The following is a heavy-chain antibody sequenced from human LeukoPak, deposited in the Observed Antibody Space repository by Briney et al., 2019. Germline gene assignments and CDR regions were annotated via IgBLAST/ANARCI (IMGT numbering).Heavy chain of an antibody. CDR3: ARAVYSSGWRLYYYYGMDV. CDR1: GGTFSSYA. D-gene: IGHD6-19*01. J-gene: IGHJ6*02. CDR2: IIPIFGTA. Sequence: SVKVSCKASGGTFSSYAIGWVRQAPGQGLEWMGGIIPIFGTANYAQKFQGRVTITADESTSTAYMELSSLRSEDTAVYYCARAVYSSGWRLYYYYGMDVWGQGTTVTVSS. V-gene: IGHV1-69*13.